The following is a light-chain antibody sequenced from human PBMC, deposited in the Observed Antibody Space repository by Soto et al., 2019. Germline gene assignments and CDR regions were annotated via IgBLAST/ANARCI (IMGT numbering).Light chain of an antibody. CDR2: DAS. CDR3: QQRSNWPPIT. J-gene: IGKJ5*01. Sequence: EIVLTQSPATLSLSPGERATLYCSASQSVSTSLAWYQQKPGQAPRLLIYDASNRATGIPARFSGSGSGTDFTLTISSLEPEDFAVYYCQQRSNWPPITFGQGTRLEIK. CDR1: QSVSTS. V-gene: IGKV3-11*01.